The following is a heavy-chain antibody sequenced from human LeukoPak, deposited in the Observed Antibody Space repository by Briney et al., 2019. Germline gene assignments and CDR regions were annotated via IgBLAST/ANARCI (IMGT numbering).Heavy chain of an antibody. CDR1: GGTFSSYA. Sequence: GASVKVSCKASGGTFSSYAISWVRQAPGQGLEWMGGIIPIFGTANYAQKFQGRVTITADKSTSTAYMELRSLRSDDTAVYYCARQTVVAAAQDYWGQGTLVTVSS. V-gene: IGHV1-69*06. CDR2: IIPIFGTA. J-gene: IGHJ4*02. D-gene: IGHD2-15*01. CDR3: ARQTVVAAAQDY.